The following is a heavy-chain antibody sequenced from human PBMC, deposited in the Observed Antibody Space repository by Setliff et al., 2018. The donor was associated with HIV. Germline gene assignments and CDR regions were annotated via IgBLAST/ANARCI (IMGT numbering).Heavy chain of an antibody. CDR2: IYYSGTT. V-gene: IGHV4-39*02. CDR3: AGDSGYPSNWFDP. D-gene: IGHD3-22*01. CDR1: GGSISSSSHY. Sequence: SETLSLTCTVSGGSISSSSHYWGWIRQPPGEGLEWIGSIYYSGTTYYAPSLETRLTISVDTSTNQFSLKLTSVTAADTAMYFCAGDSGYPSNWFDPWGQGILVTVSS. J-gene: IGHJ5*02.